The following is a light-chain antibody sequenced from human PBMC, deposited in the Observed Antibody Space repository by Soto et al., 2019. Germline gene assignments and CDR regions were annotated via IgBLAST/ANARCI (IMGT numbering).Light chain of an antibody. CDR1: QSVRSN. V-gene: IGKV3-15*01. Sequence: EIVMTQSPATLSVSPGERATLSCRASQSVRSNLAWYQQKPGQGPRLLIYGASTRATGIPARFSGSGSGTEFTLTISSLQSEDFAVYYCQQYNNWPPLTFGGGTEVEIK. J-gene: IGKJ4*01. CDR3: QQYNNWPPLT. CDR2: GAS.